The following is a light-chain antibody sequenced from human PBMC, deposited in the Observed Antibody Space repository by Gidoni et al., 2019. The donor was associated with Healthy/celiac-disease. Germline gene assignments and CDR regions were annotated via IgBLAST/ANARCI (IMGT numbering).Light chain of an antibody. V-gene: IGKV2-28*01. CDR3: MQALQTPNT. CDR1: QSLLHSNGYNY. J-gene: IGKJ5*01. CDR2: LGS. Sequence: IVMTQSRLSLPVTPGEPSSISCRSSQSLLHSNGYNYLDWYLQKPGQSPQLLIYLGSNRASGVPDRFSGSGSGTDFTLKISRVEAEDVGVYYCMQALQTPNTFXXXTRLEIK.